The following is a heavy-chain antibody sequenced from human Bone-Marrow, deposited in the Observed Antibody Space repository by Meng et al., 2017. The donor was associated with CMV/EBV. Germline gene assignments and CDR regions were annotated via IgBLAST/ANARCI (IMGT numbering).Heavy chain of an antibody. V-gene: IGHV5-51*01. CDR3: AKIVVVPAAIWVGWFDP. J-gene: IGHJ5*02. CDR2: IYPGDSDT. D-gene: IGHD2-2*02. Sequence: GESLKISCKGSGYSFTSYWIGWVRQMPGKGLEGMGIIYPGDSDTRYSPSFQGQVTISADKSISTAYLQWSSLKASDTAMYYCAKIVVVPAAIWVGWFDPWGQGTLVNGAS. CDR1: GYSFTSYW.